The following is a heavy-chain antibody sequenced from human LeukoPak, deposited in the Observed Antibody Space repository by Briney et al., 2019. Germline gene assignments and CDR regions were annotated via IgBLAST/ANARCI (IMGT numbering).Heavy chain of an antibody. CDR2: ISGSGHDI. CDR1: GFTFSDSY. Sequence: GGSLRLSCAASGFTFSDSYMTWVRQAPGKGVEWVAYISGSGHDINYSESAKGRFTISRDNAKNSLYLQMSSLRAEDTAVYYCARLILRGSSWQHNWFDPWGQGTLVTVSS. V-gene: IGHV3-11*04. CDR3: ARLILRGSSWQHNWFDP. J-gene: IGHJ5*02. D-gene: IGHD6-13*01.